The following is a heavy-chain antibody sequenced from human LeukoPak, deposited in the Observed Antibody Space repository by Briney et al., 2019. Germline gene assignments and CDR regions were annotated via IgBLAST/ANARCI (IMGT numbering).Heavy chain of an antibody. CDR2: IKQDGSEK. Sequence: GGSLRLSCAASGFTFSSYWMSWVRQAPGKGLEWVANIKQDGSEKYYVDSVKGRFTISRDNAKNSLYLQMNSLRAEDTAVYYCARDGVIVVLAEGFDYWGQGTLVTVSS. J-gene: IGHJ4*02. V-gene: IGHV3-7*01. CDR1: GFTFSSYW. D-gene: IGHD2-15*01. CDR3: ARDGVIVVLAEGFDY.